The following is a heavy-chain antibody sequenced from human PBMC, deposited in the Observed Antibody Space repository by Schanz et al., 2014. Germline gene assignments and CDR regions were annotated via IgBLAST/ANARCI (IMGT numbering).Heavy chain of an antibody. CDR3: AKQHGVIQQVSDY. V-gene: IGHV3-11*05. CDR2: ISSSSSYT. CDR1: GLTFSDYY. J-gene: IGHJ4*02. Sequence: QVHLVESGGGLVKPGGSLRLSCAASGLTFSDYYMSWIRQAPGKGLEWVSYISSSSSYTNYADSVKGRFTISRDNAKNSLYLQMNSLRAEDTAVYYCAKQHGVIQQVSDYWGQGTLVTVSS. D-gene: IGHD3-22*01.